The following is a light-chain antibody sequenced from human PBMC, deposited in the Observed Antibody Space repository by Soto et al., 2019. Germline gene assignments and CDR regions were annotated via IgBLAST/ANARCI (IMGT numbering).Light chain of an antibody. Sequence: DIQMTQSPSTLSASVGDRVTITCRASQSISSWLAWYQQKPGKAPKLLIYDASSLESGVPSRFSGSGSGTEFTLNISCLQPDDFATYYCQQYNSYSRTFGQGTKVEIK. V-gene: IGKV1-5*01. CDR1: QSISSW. J-gene: IGKJ1*01. CDR2: DAS. CDR3: QQYNSYSRT.